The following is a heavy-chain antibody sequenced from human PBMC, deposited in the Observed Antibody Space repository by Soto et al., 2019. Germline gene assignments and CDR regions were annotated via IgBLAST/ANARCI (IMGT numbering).Heavy chain of an antibody. J-gene: IGHJ3*01. D-gene: IGHD1-26*01. V-gene: IGHV3-74*03. CDR3: ARGVRGAFDL. CDR1: GFTFSYYW. Sequence: EVQLVESGGGLVRPGGSLRLSCAASGFTFSYYWMHWVRQAPGEGLVWVSRIHSGGSRTTYAVFVKGRFIISRDNARNTVDLLMTSVRGQATAVYYCARGVRGAFDLWGPGAVVNVSS. CDR2: IHSGGSRT.